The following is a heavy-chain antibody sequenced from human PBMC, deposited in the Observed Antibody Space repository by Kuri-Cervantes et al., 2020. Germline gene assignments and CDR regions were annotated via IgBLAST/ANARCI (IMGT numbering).Heavy chain of an antibody. Sequence: GGSLRLSCAASGLTISRYWMTWVRQAPGKGLEWVANIKQDGSETHYVDSVKGRFTISRDNAKKTLYLQMSNLRAEDTAMYCCARGLNTGYWGQGTLVTVSS. J-gene: IGHJ4*02. CDR2: IKQDGSET. CDR1: GLTISRYW. CDR3: ARGLNTGY. V-gene: IGHV3-7*01. D-gene: IGHD5-18*01.